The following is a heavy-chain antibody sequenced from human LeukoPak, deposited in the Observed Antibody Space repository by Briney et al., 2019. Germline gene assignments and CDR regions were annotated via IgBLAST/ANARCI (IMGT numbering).Heavy chain of an antibody. Sequence: QTGGSLRLSCAASGFTFSSYAMSWVRRAPGKGLEWVSAISGSGGSTYYADSVKGRFTISRDNSKNTLYLQMNSLRAEDTAVYYCAHYKKKYSSSWYGWAVAGPRPSGPFDYWGQGTLVTVSS. CDR3: AHYKKKYSSSWYGWAVAGPRPSGPFDY. V-gene: IGHV3-23*01. D-gene: IGHD6-13*01. J-gene: IGHJ4*02. CDR1: GFTFSSYA. CDR2: ISGSGGST.